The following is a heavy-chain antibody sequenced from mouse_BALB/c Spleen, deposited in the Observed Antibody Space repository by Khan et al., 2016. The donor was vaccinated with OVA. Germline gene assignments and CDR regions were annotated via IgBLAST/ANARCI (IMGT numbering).Heavy chain of an antibody. V-gene: IGHV2-6-7*01. J-gene: IGHJ4*01. D-gene: IGHD2-10*01. Sequence: QVQLKQSGPGLVAPSQSLSITCTVSGFSLTGYGVNWVRQPPGKGLEWLGMIWGDGSTDYNSGIKSRLSITKDNSKSQVFLKMNSLQTDDTARYYCARAYYANYREAMDYWDQGNSVTVSS. CDR3: ARAYYANYREAMDY. CDR1: GFSLTGYG. CDR2: IWGDGST.